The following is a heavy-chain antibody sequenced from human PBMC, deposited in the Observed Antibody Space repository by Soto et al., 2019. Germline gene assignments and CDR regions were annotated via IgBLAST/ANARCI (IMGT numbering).Heavy chain of an antibody. J-gene: IGHJ4*02. D-gene: IGHD5-18*01. CDR3: ASEGGYSYGYFDY. CDR2: ISYDGSNK. V-gene: IGHV3-30-3*01. Sequence: PGGSLRLSCAASGFTFSSYAMHWVRQAPGKGLEWVAVISYDGSNKYYADSVKGRFTISRDNSKNTLYLQMNSLRAEDTAVYYCASEGGYSYGYFDYWGQGTLVTVSS. CDR1: GFTFSSYA.